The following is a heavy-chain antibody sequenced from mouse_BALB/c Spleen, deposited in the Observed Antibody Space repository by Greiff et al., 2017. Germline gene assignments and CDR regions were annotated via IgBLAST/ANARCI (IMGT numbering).Heavy chain of an antibody. CDR3: ARDYYGSSHYFDY. Sequence: VQLKESGPSLVKPSQTLSLTCSVTGDSITSGYWNWIRKFPGNKLEYMGYISYSGSTYYNPSLKSRISIPLDTSKNQYYLQLNSVTTEDTATYYCARDYYGSSHYFDYWGQGTTLTVSS. D-gene: IGHD1-1*01. CDR2: ISYSGST. CDR1: GDSITSGY. J-gene: IGHJ2*01. V-gene: IGHV3-8*02.